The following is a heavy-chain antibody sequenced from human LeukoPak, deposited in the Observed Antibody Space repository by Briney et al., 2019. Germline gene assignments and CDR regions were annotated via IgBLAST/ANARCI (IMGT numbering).Heavy chain of an antibody. CDR3: ARVARVGGGYGYNSGLFDY. J-gene: IGHJ4*02. CDR1: GGSISSSSYY. D-gene: IGHD5-24*01. V-gene: IGHV3-7*01. CDR2: IKQDGSEK. Sequence: PSETLSLTCTVSGGSISSSSYYWDWIRQPPGKGLEWVANIKQDGSEKYYVDSMKGRFTISRDNAKNSLYLQMNSLRAEDTAVYYCARVARVGGGYGYNSGLFDYWGQGTLVTVSS.